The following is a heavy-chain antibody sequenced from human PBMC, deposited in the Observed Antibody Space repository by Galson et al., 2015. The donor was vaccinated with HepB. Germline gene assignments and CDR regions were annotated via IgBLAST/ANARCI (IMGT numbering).Heavy chain of an antibody. Sequence: QSGAEVTKPGESLKISCKGSGYSFTNYWIGWVRPMPGKGLEWMGIIYPGDSDTRYSPSFQGQVTISADKSIGTAYLQWSSLKASDTAMYYCAGSLAPDAFDIWGQGTMVTVSS. CDR1: GYSFTNYW. CDR2: IYPGDSDT. CDR3: AGSLAPDAFDI. J-gene: IGHJ3*02. V-gene: IGHV5-51*01.